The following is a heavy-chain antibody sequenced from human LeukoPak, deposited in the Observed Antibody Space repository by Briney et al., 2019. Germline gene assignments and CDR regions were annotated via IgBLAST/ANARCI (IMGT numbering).Heavy chain of an antibody. CDR3: ARDSIDYYDSSGYSVY. Sequence: SETLSLTCTVSGCSISSGSYYWSWIRQPAGKGLEWIGRIYTSGSTNYNPSLKSRVTISVDTSKNQFSLKLSSVTAADTAVYYCARDSIDYYDSSGYSVYWGQGTLVTVSS. D-gene: IGHD3-22*01. V-gene: IGHV4-61*02. J-gene: IGHJ4*02. CDR1: GCSISSGSYY. CDR2: IYTSGST.